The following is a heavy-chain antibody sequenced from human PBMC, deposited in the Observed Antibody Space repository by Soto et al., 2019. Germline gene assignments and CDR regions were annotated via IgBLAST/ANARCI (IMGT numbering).Heavy chain of an antibody. CDR3: AKDENYDFWSGYYFG. D-gene: IGHD3-3*01. CDR2: ISGSGGST. J-gene: IGHJ4*02. V-gene: IGHV3-23*01. CDR1: GFTFSSYA. Sequence: HPGGSLRLSCAASGFTFSSYAMSWVRQAPGKGLEWVSAISGSGGSTYYADSVKGRFTISRDNSKNTLYLQMNSLRAEDTAVYYCAKDENYDFWSGYYFGWGQGTLVTVSS.